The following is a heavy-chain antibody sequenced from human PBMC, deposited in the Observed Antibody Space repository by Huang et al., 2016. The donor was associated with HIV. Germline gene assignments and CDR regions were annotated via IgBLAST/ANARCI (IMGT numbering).Heavy chain of an antibody. D-gene: IGHD3-9*01. J-gene: IGHJ4*02. CDR3: ATGFDVFFDF. Sequence: QVQLVQSRAEVKKPGASVKVSCKVSEYPLTALSIHWVRQPPGKGLELMGGFDPEIGETIYAQKFQGRVTMTEDTSTETAFMELSGLRPEDTAVYYCATGFDVFFDFWGQGTLVTVSS. V-gene: IGHV1-24*01. CDR2: FDPEIGET. CDR1: EYPLTALS.